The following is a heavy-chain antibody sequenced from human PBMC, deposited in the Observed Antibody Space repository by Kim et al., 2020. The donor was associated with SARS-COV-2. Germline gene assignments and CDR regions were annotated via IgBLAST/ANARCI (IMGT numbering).Heavy chain of an antibody. CDR3: ARDVVVPAAPLEYYYYGMDV. Sequence: FTISRDNSKNTLYLQMNSLRAEDTAVYYCARDVVVPAAPLEYYYYGMDVWGQGTTVTVSS. J-gene: IGHJ6*02. D-gene: IGHD2-2*01. V-gene: IGHV3-53*01.